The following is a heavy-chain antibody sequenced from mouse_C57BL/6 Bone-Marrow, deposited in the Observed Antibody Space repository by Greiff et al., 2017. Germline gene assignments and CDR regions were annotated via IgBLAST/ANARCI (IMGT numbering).Heavy chain of an antibody. V-gene: IGHV1-64*01. D-gene: IGHD1-1*01. J-gene: IGHJ3*01. Sequence: VQLQQPGAELVKPGASVKLSCKASGYTFTSYWMHWVKQRPGQGLEWIGMIHPNSGSTNYNEKFKSKATLTVDKSSSTAYMQLSSLTSEDSAVYYCARTGLFITTVDWGQGTLVTVSA. CDR2: IHPNSGST. CDR1: GYTFTSYW. CDR3: ARTGLFITTVD.